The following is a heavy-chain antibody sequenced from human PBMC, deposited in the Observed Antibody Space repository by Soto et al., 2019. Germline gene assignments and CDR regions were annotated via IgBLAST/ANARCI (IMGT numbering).Heavy chain of an antibody. CDR1: GGSFSGYY. CDR3: ATLAVNYYYYYMDV. Sequence: SETLSLTCAVYGGSFSGYYWSWIRQPPGKGLEWIGEINHSGSTNYNPSLKSRVTISVDTSKNQFSLKLSSVTAADTAVYYCATLAVNYYYYYMDVWGKGTTVTVSS. J-gene: IGHJ6*03. CDR2: INHSGST. D-gene: IGHD6-19*01. V-gene: IGHV4-34*01.